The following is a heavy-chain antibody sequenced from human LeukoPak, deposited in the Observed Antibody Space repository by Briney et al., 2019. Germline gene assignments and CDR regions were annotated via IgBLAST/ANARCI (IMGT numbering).Heavy chain of an antibody. V-gene: IGHV3-30*02. CDR3: ARTFYEQMPHFDY. CDR2: IRYDGSNR. CDR1: GFTFSSYG. D-gene: IGHD3-16*01. Sequence: GGSLRLSCAASGFTFSSYGMHWVRQAPGKGLEWAAFIRYDGSNRYYADSVKGRFTISRDNSKNTLYLQMNSLRAEDTAVYYCARTFYEQMPHFDYWGQGTLVTVSS. J-gene: IGHJ4*02.